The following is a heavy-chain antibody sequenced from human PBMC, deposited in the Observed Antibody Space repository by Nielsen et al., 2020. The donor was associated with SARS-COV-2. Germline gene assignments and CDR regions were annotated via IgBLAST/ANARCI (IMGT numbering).Heavy chain of an antibody. CDR1: GFTFNIYA. D-gene: IGHD6-19*01. CDR2: ISASGGST. CDR3: AKDPYSSGWYFSAGYGY. V-gene: IGHV3-23*01. Sequence: GGSLRLSCIASGFTFNIYAMAWVRRTPGRGLQWVSGISASGGSTYYADSVKGRFTISRDNSKNTLYLQMNSLRAEDTAVYYCAKDPYSSGWYFSAGYGYWGQGTLVTVSS. J-gene: IGHJ4*02.